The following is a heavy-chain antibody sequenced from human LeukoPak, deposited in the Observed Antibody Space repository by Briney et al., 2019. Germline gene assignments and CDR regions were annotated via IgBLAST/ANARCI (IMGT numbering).Heavy chain of an antibody. CDR1: GGSISSSSYY. CDR2: IYYSGST. CDR3: ARDLGPQGQNWFDP. Sequence: SETLSLTCTVSGGSISSSSYYWGWIRQPPGKGLEWIGSIYYSGSTYYNPSLKSRVTISVDTSKNQFSLKLSSVTAADTAVYYCARDLGPQGQNWFDPWGQGTLVTVSS. V-gene: IGHV4-39*07. D-gene: IGHD7-27*01. J-gene: IGHJ5*02.